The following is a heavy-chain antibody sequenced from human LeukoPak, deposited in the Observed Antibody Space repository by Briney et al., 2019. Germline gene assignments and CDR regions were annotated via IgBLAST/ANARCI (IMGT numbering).Heavy chain of an antibody. Sequence: ASVKVSCTASGYTFTGYYMHWVRQAPGQGLEWMGWINPNSGGTNYAQKFQGRVTMTRDKSISTAYMELSRLRSDDTAVYYCARGGYLLASYYFDYWGQGPLVNVSS. J-gene: IGHJ4*02. CDR3: ARGGYLLASYYFDY. V-gene: IGHV1-2*02. CDR1: GYTFTGYY. CDR2: INPNSGGT. D-gene: IGHD1-1*01.